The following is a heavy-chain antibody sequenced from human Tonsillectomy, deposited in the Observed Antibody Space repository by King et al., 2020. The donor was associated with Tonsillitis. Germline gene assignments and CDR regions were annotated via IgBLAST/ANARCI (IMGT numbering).Heavy chain of an antibody. V-gene: IGHV4-59*01. CDR1: GGSISSYY. J-gene: IGHJ4*02. CDR2: IYYSGST. D-gene: IGHD2-15*01. CDR3: ERGPVVGLYYFDY. Sequence: VQLQESGPGLVKPSETQPLTCTVSGGSISSYYWSWIRQPPGKGLEWIGYIYYSGSTNYNPSLKSRVTISVDRSKKQFSLRLSSVTAAATAIYSFERGPVVGLYYFDYWGQGTLVTVSS.